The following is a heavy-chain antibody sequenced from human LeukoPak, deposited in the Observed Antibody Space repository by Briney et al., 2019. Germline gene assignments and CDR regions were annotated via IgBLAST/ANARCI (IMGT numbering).Heavy chain of an antibody. CDR1: GGTFSSYA. CDR3: AVRGGVVPAARQGNYFDY. CDR2: IIPIFGTA. V-gene: IGHV1-69*01. Sequence: ASVKVSCKASGGTFSSYAISWVRQAPGQGLEWMGGIIPIFGTANYAQKFQGRVTITADESTSTAYMELSSLRSEDTAVYYCAVRGGVVPAARQGNYFDYWGQGTLVTVSS. J-gene: IGHJ4*02. D-gene: IGHD2-2*01.